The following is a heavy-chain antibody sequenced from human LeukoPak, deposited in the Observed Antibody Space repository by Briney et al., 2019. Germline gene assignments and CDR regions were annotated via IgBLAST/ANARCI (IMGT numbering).Heavy chain of an antibody. CDR2: IFHSGTT. J-gene: IGHJ6*03. CDR3: AQQERITMVRGVEGYYYYYMDV. D-gene: IGHD3-10*01. Sequence: SETLSLTCAVSGGSISSSNWWSWVRQPPGKGLEWIGRIFHSGTTDYKTSLKGRVTISVDKSKNQFSLRLTSVIAADTAMYYCAQQERITMVRGVEGYYYYYMDVWGKGTTVTISS. CDR1: GGSISSSNW. V-gene: IGHV4-4*02.